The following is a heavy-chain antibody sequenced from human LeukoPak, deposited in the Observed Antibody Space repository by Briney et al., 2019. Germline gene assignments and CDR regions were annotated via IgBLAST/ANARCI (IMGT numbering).Heavy chain of an antibody. CDR3: ASMYYFYYMDV. Sequence: SETLSLTCTVSGYSISSGYYWGWIRQPPGKGLEWIGSIYHSGSTYYNPSLKSRVTISVDMSKNQFSLKLSSVTAADTAVYYCASMYYFYYMDVWGKGTAVTVSS. CDR2: IYHSGST. J-gene: IGHJ6*03. CDR1: GYSISSGYY. V-gene: IGHV4-38-2*02.